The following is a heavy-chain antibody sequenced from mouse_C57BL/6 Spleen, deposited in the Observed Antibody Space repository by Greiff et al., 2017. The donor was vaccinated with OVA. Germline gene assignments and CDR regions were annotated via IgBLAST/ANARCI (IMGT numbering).Heavy chain of an antibody. V-gene: IGHV2-3*01. D-gene: IGHD2-3*01. CDR2: IWGDGST. CDR1: GFSLTSYG. Sequence: VKVVESGPGLVAPSQCLSITCTVSGFSLTSYGVSWVRQPPGKGLEWLGVIWGDGSTNYHSALISRLSISKDNSKSQVFLKLNSLQTDDTATYDCAKPGGGYYWFAYWGQGTLVTVSA. CDR3: AKPGGGYYWFAY. J-gene: IGHJ3*01.